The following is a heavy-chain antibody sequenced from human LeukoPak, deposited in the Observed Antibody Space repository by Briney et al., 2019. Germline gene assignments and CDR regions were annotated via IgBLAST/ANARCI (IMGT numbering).Heavy chain of an antibody. CDR1: GFTLSSNY. V-gene: IGHV3-53*04. Sequence: GGSLRLSCAASGFTLSSNYMSRVRQAPGKGLEWVSVIYSGGSTYYADSVKGRFTISRHNSKNTLYLQMNSLRAEDTAVYYCASLLTFGGVIAPLHYYYGMDVWGQGTTVTVSS. D-gene: IGHD3-16*02. CDR3: ASLLTFGGVIAPLHYYYGMDV. J-gene: IGHJ6*02. CDR2: IYSGGST.